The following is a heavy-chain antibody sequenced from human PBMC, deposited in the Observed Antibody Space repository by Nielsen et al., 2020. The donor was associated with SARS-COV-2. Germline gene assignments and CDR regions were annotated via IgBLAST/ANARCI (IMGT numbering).Heavy chain of an antibody. CDR2: IWYDGSNK. D-gene: IGHD6-13*01. J-gene: IGHJ4*02. CDR3: ASGKQQLEGFDY. V-gene: IGHV3-33*01. Sequence: WIRQPPGKGLEWVAVIWYDGSNKYYADSVKGRFTISRDNSKNTLYLQMNSLRAEDTAVYYCASGKQQLEGFDYWGQGTLVTVSS.